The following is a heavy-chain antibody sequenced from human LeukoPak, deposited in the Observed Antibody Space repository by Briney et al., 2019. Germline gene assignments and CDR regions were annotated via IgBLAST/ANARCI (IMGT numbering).Heavy chain of an antibody. D-gene: IGHD3-10*01. V-gene: IGHV3-23*01. J-gene: IGHJ3*02. Sequence: WGYLRLSCAASGFTFSVYAMGWVRPAPGKGLEWVSTISDSGGRTYYADSVKGRFTISRDNSKKTLYLQMNNLRAEDTAVYYCARDLGSFYNVKAFDIWGQGTLVTVSS. CDR3: ARDLGSFYNVKAFDI. CDR1: GFTFSVYA. CDR2: ISDSGGRT.